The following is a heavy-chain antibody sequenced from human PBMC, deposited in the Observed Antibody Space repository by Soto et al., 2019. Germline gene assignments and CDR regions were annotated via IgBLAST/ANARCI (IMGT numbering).Heavy chain of an antibody. CDR3: ARDNGMAGSFDP. Sequence: QLVESGGGLVQPGESLRLSFAASGFTFSAYSMNWVRQAPGKGLEWISYITGSSATIYYADSVKGRFTISRDNAKNSLYLQMNSLRDEDTAIYFCARDNGMAGSFDPWGQGTLVTVSS. V-gene: IGHV3-48*02. J-gene: IGHJ5*02. CDR1: GFTFSAYS. D-gene: IGHD2-8*01. CDR2: ITGSSATI.